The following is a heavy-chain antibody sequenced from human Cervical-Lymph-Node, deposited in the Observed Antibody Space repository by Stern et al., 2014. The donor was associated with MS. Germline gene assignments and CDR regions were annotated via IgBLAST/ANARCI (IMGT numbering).Heavy chain of an antibody. CDR3: AGGGDCSSTSCY. V-gene: IGHV4-59*01. D-gene: IGHD2-2*01. CDR1: GGSISSYY. CDR2: IYYSGST. J-gene: IGHJ4*02. Sequence: QVQLQESGPGLVKPSETLSLTCTVSGGSISSYYWSWIRQPPGKGLEWIGYIYYSGSTNYNPSLKSRVTISVDTSKNQFSLKLSSVTAADTAVYYCAGGGDCSSTSCYWGQGTLVTVSS.